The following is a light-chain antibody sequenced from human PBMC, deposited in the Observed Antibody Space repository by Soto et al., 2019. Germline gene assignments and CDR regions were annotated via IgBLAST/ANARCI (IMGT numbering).Light chain of an antibody. J-gene: IGKJ1*01. CDR3: QKHNGSPRT. Sequence: DIQMTQSPSSLSASVGDRVTITCRASQDISNYLAWYQQKPGKVPKLLIYAASTLQSGVPTRFSGSGSGTDFTLTVSSLQPEDVATYYCQKHNGSPRTIGQGTKVEIK. CDR2: AAS. CDR1: QDISNY. V-gene: IGKV1-27*01.